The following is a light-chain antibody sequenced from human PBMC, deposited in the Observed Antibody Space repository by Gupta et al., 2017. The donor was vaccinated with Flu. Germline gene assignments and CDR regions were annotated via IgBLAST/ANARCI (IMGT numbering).Light chain of an antibody. CDR3: QTWGTGSAV. V-gene: IGLV4-69*02. Sequence: QLVLTQSPSASASLGASVKLTCTLSSGHSSYAIAWHQQQPEKGPRYLMKLNSDGSHSKGDGIPDRFSGSSSGAALYLTISSLQAEDEADYYCQTWGTGSAVFGGGTQLTVL. CDR2: LNSDGSH. CDR1: SGHSSYA. J-gene: IGLJ7*01.